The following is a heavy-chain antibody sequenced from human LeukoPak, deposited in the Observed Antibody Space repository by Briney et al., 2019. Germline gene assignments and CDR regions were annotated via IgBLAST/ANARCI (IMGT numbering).Heavy chain of an antibody. CDR2: ISSSSSYI. J-gene: IGHJ4*02. D-gene: IGHD4-23*01. CDR3: ARNLDYGGNSGLGY. CDR1: GFTFSSYS. V-gene: IGHV3-21*01. Sequence: PGESLRLSCAAAGFTFSSYSMNWVRQAPGKGLEWVSSISSSSSYIYYADSVKGRFTISRDNAKNSLYLQMNSLRAEDSAVYYCARNLDYGGNSGLGYWGQGTLVTVSS.